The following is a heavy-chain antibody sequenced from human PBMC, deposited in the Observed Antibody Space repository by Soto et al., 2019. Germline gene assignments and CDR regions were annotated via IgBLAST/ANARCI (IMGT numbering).Heavy chain of an antibody. V-gene: IGHV4-30-2*01. CDR3: ARTVSGTFDP. CDR1: GGSISSGGYS. CDR2: IYHSGST. Sequence: QQQLQESGSGLVKPSQTLSLTCAVSGGSISSGGYSWSWIRPPPGKGLEWIGYIYHSGSTYYNPSLKSRVTISVDRSKNQFSLKLSSVTAADTAVYYCARTVSGTFDPWGQGTLVTVSS. D-gene: IGHD1-7*01. J-gene: IGHJ5*02.